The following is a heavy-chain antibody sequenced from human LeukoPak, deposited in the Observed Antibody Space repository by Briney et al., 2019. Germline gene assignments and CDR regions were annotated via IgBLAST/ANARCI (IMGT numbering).Heavy chain of an antibody. J-gene: IGHJ4*02. CDR1: GYTFTGYY. V-gene: IGHV1-2*04. Sequence: ASVKVSCKASGYTFTGYYMHWVRQAPGQGLEWMGWINPNSGATNYAQKFQGWVTMTRDTSISTAYMELSRLRSDDTAVYYCARAAVAGVLDYWGQGTLVTVSS. CDR2: INPNSGAT. D-gene: IGHD6-19*01. CDR3: ARAAVAGVLDY.